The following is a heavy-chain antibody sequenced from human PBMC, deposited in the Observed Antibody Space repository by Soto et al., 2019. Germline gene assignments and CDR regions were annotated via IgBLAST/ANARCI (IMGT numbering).Heavy chain of an antibody. CDR3: ARQYSGYDKFDY. CDR1: GGSFSGYY. CDR2: INHSGST. V-gene: IGHV4-34*01. J-gene: IGHJ4*02. D-gene: IGHD5-12*01. Sequence: SETLSLTCAVYGGSFSGYYWSWIRQPPGKGLEWIGEINHSGSTNYNPSLKSRVAISVDTSKNQFSLKLNSVTAADTAVYYCARQYSGYDKFDYWGQGTLVTVSS.